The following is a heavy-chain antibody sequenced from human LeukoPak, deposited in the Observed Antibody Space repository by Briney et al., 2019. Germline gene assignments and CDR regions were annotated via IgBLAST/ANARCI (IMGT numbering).Heavy chain of an antibody. CDR3: ARDRGSYQYYYYYGMDV. CDR2: IWYDGSNK. V-gene: IGHV3-33*01. CDR1: GFTFSSYG. D-gene: IGHD1-26*01. J-gene: IGHJ6*02. Sequence: GGSLRLSCAASGFTFSSYGMHWVRQAPGKGLEWVAVIWYDGSNKYYADSVKGRFTISRDNSKNTLYLQMNSLRAEDTAVYYCARDRGSYQYYYYYGMDVWGQGTTVTVSS.